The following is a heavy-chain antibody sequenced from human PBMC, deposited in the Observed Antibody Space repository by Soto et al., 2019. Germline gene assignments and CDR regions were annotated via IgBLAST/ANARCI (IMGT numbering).Heavy chain of an antibody. CDR3: ARDGPVFGLGIDYFDY. Sequence: GGSLRLSCAASGFTVSSNYMSWVRQAPGKGLEWVSVIYSGGSTYYADSVKGRFTISRDNSKNTLYLQMNSLRAEDTAVYYCARDGPVFGLGIDYFDYWGQGTLVTVSS. V-gene: IGHV3-66*02. J-gene: IGHJ4*02. CDR2: IYSGGST. CDR1: GFTVSSNY. D-gene: IGHD7-27*01.